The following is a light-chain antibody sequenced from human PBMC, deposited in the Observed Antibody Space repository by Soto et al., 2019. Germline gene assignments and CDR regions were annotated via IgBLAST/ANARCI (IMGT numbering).Light chain of an antibody. Sequence: DIQMTQSPSSLSAAVGDSVTITCRASQDINKYLNWYHQTPGKAPKLLVFATSTLHNGVPSRFSGSRSGTDFSLTITSLQPKDFATYYCQQSYSSPYTFGQGTKLEIK. CDR1: QDINKY. J-gene: IGKJ2*01. CDR2: ATS. CDR3: QQSYSSPYT. V-gene: IGKV1-39*01.